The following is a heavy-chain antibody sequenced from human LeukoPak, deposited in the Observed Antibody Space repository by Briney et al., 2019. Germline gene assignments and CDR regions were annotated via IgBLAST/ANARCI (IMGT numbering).Heavy chain of an antibody. J-gene: IGHJ4*02. V-gene: IGHV4-4*07. CDR2: IYTSGST. CDR1: GGSISSYY. D-gene: IGHD3-10*01. Sequence: SETLSLTCTVTGGSISSYYWSWIRQPAGNGLEWIGRIYTSGSTNYNPSLKSRVTMSVDTSKNQFSLKLSSVTAADTAVYYCARGYGSGSYSSYVDYWGQGTLVTVSS. CDR3: ARGYGSGSYSSYVDY.